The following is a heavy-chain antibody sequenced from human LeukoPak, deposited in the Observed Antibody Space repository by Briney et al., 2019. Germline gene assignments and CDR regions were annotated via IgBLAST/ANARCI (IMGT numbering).Heavy chain of an antibody. CDR1: GLTVSNNF. J-gene: IGHJ6*02. CDR3: ATRARPGYYYGMDV. Sequence: PGGSLRLSCAASGLTVSNNFMSWARQGPGKGLEWVSIIYSGGSGGNTYYGDSVKGRFTISRDNSKNTLYLQMNSPRAEDTAVYYCATRARPGYYYGMDVWGQGTTVTVSS. V-gene: IGHV3-53*01. CDR2: IYSGGSGGNT. D-gene: IGHD6-6*01.